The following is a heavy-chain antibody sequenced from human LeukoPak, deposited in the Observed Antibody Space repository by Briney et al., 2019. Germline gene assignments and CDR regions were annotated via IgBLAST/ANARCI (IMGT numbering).Heavy chain of an antibody. CDR3: AKDAAGPEY. D-gene: IGHD6-13*01. CDR2: ISAGGGST. V-gene: IGHV3-23*01. CDR1: GFTFSCYA. J-gene: IGHJ4*02. Sequence: GGSLRLSCAASGFTFSCYAMHWVRQAPGKGLFWVSGISAGGGSTYYADSVKGRFTISRDNSRNTLYLQMNSLRAVNTAVYYCAKDAAGPEYWGQGTLVTVSS.